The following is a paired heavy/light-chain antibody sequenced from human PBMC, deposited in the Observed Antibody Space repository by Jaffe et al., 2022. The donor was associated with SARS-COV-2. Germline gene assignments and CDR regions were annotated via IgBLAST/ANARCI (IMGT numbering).Light chain of an antibody. CDR2: AAS. CDR1: QNISSY. J-gene: IGKJ1*01. Sequence: DIQMTQSPSSLSASVGDRVTITCRASQNISSYLNWYQQKPGEAPKVLIYAASSLQSGAPSRFSGSGSGTDFTLTISSLQPEDFATYYCQQSYSTPRTFGQGTKVEIK. CDR3: QQSYSTPRT. V-gene: IGKV1-39*01.
Heavy chain of an antibody. CDR2: INPNSGGT. CDR1: GYTFTGYY. CDR3: AREREIHDEWPFIDY. V-gene: IGHV1-2*06. J-gene: IGHJ4*02. Sequence: QVQLVQSGAEVKKPGASVKVSCKASGYTFTGYYIHWVRQAPGQGLEWMGRINPNSGGTNYAQKLQGRVTMTTDTSISTAYMELSRLRFDDTAVYYCAREREIHDEWPFIDYWGQGTLVTVSS. D-gene: IGHD3-3*01.